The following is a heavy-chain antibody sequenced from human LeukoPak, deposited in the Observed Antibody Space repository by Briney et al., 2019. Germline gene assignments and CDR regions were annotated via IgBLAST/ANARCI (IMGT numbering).Heavy chain of an antibody. CDR3: ARGLGSSTVYYYYGMDV. J-gene: IGHJ6*02. V-gene: IGHV1-8*01. CDR1: GYTFTSYD. D-gene: IGHD2-2*01. Sequence: ASVKVSCKASGYTFTSYDINWVRQATGQGLEWMGWMNPNSGNTGYAQKFQGRVTMIRNTSISTAYMELSSLRSEDTAVYYCARGLGSSTVYYYYGMDVWGQGTTVTVSS. CDR2: MNPNSGNT.